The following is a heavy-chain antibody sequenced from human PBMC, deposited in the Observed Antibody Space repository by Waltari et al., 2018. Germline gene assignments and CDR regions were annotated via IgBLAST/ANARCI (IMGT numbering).Heavy chain of an antibody. CDR2: IYHSGST. CDR1: GYSISSGYY. Sequence: QVQLQESGPGLVKPSETLSLTCAVSGYSISSGYYWGWIRQPPGKGLEWIGSIYHSGSTYTNPALKSRVTISVDTSKNQFSLKLSSVTAADTAVYYCARYYYDSSGYYFDYWGQGTLVTVSS. V-gene: IGHV4-38-2*01. D-gene: IGHD3-22*01. CDR3: ARYYYDSSGYYFDY. J-gene: IGHJ4*02.